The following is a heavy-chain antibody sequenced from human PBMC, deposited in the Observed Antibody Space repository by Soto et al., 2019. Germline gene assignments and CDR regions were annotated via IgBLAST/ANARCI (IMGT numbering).Heavy chain of an antibody. V-gene: IGHV3-48*01. CDR3: ACTPSRITGPEGMYNWFDP. D-gene: IGHD1-20*01. J-gene: IGHJ5*02. Sequence: PGGSLRISCAASEFSLTRHAMHWVRQAPGKGLEWVSYISSSSSTIYYADSVKGRFTISRDNAKNSLYLQMNSLRAEDTAVYYCACTPSRITGPEGMYNWFDPWGQGTLVTVSS. CDR1: EFSLTRHA. CDR2: ISSSSSTI.